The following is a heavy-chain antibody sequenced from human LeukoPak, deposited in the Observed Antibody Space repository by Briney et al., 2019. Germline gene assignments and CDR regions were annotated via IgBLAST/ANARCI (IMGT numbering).Heavy chain of an antibody. D-gene: IGHD1-26*01. CDR2: ISSNGGST. CDR3: AGGSGSDYDY. V-gene: IGHV3-64*01. J-gene: IGHJ4*02. CDR1: GFTPSSYA. Sequence: GGSLRLSCAASGFTPSSYAMHWVRQAPGKGLEYVSAISSNGGSTYYANSVKGRFTISRDNSKNTLYLQMGSLRAEDMAVYYCAGGSGSDYDYWGQGTLVTVSS.